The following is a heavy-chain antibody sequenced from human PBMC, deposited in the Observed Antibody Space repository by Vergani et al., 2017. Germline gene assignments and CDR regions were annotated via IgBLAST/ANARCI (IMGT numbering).Heavy chain of an antibody. CDR3: ARGPLSSSWYVKIGEVIDY. CDR1: GFTFSSYS. J-gene: IGHJ4*02. Sequence: EVQLVESGGGLVQPGGSLRLSCAASGFTFSSYSMNWVRQAPGKGLEWVSYISSSSSTIYYADSVKGRFTISRDNAKNSLYLQMNSLRAEDTAVYYCARGPLSSSWYVKIGEVIDYWGQGTLVTVSS. CDR2: ISSSSSTI. V-gene: IGHV3-48*04. D-gene: IGHD6-13*01.